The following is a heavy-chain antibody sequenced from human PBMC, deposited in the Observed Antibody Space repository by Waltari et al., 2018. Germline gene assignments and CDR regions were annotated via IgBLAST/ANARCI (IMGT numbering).Heavy chain of an antibody. CDR3: ARDYCDRTNCHGMDV. Sequence: QVQLVESGGGVVPPGRSLRLSCAASEFTFSSYAMHWVRQAPGKGLEWVAVISYNERNIYYVDSVKGRFTISRDNSKKMLYLQMNSLRAEDTAVYYCARDYCDRTNCHGMDVWGQGTTVTVSS. V-gene: IGHV3-30*04. J-gene: IGHJ6*02. CDR2: ISYNERNI. D-gene: IGHD2-2*01. CDR1: EFTFSSYA.